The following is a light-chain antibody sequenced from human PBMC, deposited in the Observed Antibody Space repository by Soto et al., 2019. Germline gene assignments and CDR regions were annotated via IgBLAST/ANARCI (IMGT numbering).Light chain of an antibody. J-gene: IGLJ1*01. CDR2: GNS. V-gene: IGLV1-40*01. Sequence: QSVLTQPPSVSGAPGQRVTISCTGSSSNIGAGYDVHWYQQLPGTAPKLLIYGNSNRPSGVPDRFAGPKSGTSGSLAITGLQAEDEADYYCQSYDSSLSGYVFGTGTKLTVL. CDR3: QSYDSSLSGYV. CDR1: SSNIGAGYD.